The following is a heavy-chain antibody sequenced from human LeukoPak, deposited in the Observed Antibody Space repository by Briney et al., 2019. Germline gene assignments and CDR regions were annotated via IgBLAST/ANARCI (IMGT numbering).Heavy chain of an antibody. Sequence: SETLSLTCTVSGGSFSSYYWSWIRQPPGKGLEWIGYIYYSGSTNYNPSLKIRDTIAVETSKNQCSLKLSSVTAADTAVYYCARGPPPITLYYYYGMDVGGQGTTVTVSS. D-gene: IGHD1-14*01. CDR3: ARGPPPITLYYYYGMDV. CDR1: GGSFSSYY. J-gene: IGHJ6*02. CDR2: IYYSGST. V-gene: IGHV4-59*01.